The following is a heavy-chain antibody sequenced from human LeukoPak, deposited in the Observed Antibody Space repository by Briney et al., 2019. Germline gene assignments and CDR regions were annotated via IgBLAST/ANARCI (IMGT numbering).Heavy chain of an antibody. CDR2: ISSSGSTI. J-gene: IGHJ3*02. CDR1: GFTVSDVY. Sequence: GGSLRLSCAASGFTVSDVYMNWVRQAPGKGLEWVSYISSSGSTIYYADSVQGRFTISRDNAKNSLYLQMNSLRAEDTAVYYCARDGGGANSVYHDSFDIWGQGTMVTVSS. CDR3: ARDGGGANSVYHDSFDI. D-gene: IGHD2/OR15-2a*01. V-gene: IGHV3-11*01.